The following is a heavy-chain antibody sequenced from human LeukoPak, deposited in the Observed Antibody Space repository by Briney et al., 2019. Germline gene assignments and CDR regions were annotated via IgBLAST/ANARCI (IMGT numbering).Heavy chain of an antibody. CDR2: INHSGST. D-gene: IGHD3-10*01. CDR1: GGSFSGYY. J-gene: IGHJ4*02. Sequence: SETLSLTCAVSGGSFSGYYWSWIRQPPGKGLEWIGEINHSGSTNYNPSLKSRVTISVDTSKNQFSLKLSSVTAADTAVYYCAREVVYGSGSSHFDYWGQGTLVTVSS. V-gene: IGHV4-34*01. CDR3: AREVVYGSGSSHFDY.